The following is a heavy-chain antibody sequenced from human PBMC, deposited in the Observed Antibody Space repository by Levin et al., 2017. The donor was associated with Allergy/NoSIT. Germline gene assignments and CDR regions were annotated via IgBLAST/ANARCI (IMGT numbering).Heavy chain of an antibody. CDR3: ARLNDILTGYFPPTYYFDY. D-gene: IGHD3-9*01. CDR2: IYYSGST. CDR1: GGSISSYY. Sequence: SETLSLTCTVSGGSISSYYWSWIRQPPGKGLEWIGYIYYSGSTNYNPSLKSRVTISVDTSKNQFSLKLSSVTAADTAVYYCARLNDILTGYFPPTYYFDYWGQGTLVTVSS. J-gene: IGHJ4*02. V-gene: IGHV4-59*01.